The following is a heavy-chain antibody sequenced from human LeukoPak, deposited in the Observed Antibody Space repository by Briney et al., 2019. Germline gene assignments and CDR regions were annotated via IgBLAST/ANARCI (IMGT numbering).Heavy chain of an antibody. V-gene: IGHV3-48*02. CDR1: GFTFSTYS. D-gene: IGHD3-22*01. J-gene: IGHJ1*01. Sequence: GGSLRLSCAVSGFTFSTYSMNWVRQAPGKGLEWVSYTSSSSSTIYYADSVKGRFTISRDNAKNSLYLQMNSLRDEDTAVYYCAKDSDYYHSSGYYYDYFQHWGQGTLVTVSS. CDR3: AKDSDYYHSSGYYYDYFQH. CDR2: TSSSSSTI.